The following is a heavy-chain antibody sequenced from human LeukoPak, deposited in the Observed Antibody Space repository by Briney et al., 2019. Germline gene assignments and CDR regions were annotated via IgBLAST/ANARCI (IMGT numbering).Heavy chain of an antibody. J-gene: IGHJ4*02. CDR3: ASPTRYSSSWFLLY. Sequence: EASVKVSCKASRGTFSSYAISWVRQAPGQGLEWMGGIIPIFGTANYAQKFQGRVTITTDESTSTAYMELCSLRSEDTAVYYCASPTRYSSSWFLLYWGQGTLVTVSS. CDR2: IIPIFGTA. CDR1: RGTFSSYA. D-gene: IGHD6-13*01. V-gene: IGHV1-69*05.